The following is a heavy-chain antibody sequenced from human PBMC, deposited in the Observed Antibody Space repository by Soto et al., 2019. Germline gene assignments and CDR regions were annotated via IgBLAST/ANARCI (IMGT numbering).Heavy chain of an antibody. CDR3: ARRPDRGAVDY. V-gene: IGHV4-39*01. Sequence: QLQLQESGPGLVKPSETLSLTCTVSGASISSSTYYWVWIRQPPGKGLEWIGSIYYSGTTYYNPSLKSRVTISVDTSKNQFSLKMSSVTAADTAVFYCARRPDRGAVDYWGQGTLVTVSS. CDR2: IYYSGTT. D-gene: IGHD3-10*01. CDR1: GASISSSTYY. J-gene: IGHJ4*02.